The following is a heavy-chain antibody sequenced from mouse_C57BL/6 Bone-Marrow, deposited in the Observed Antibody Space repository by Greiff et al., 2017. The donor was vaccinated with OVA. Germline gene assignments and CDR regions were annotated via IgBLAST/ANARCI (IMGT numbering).Heavy chain of an antibody. CDR3: ARSSYYGSSFFDY. V-gene: IGHV1-59*01. CDR1: GYTFTSYW. Sequence: VQLKQSGAELVRPGTSVKLSCKASGYTFTSYWMHWVKQRPGQGLEWIGVIDPSDSYTNYNQKFKGKATLTVDTSSSTAYMQLSSLTSEDSAVYYCARSSYYGSSFFDYWGQGTTLTVSS. CDR2: IDPSDSYT. J-gene: IGHJ2*01. D-gene: IGHD1-1*01.